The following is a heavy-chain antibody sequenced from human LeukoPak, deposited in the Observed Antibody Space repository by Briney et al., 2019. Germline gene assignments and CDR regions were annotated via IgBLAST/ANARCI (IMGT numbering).Heavy chain of an antibody. D-gene: IGHD2-2*01. Sequence: GGSLRLSCAASGFTFSSYSMNWVRQAPGKGLEWVSSISSSSSYIYYADSVKGRFTISRDNAKNSLYLQMNSLRAEDTAVYYCARDKHNGYCSNTCCYQVYLVQGRIVTVSS. V-gene: IGHV3-21*01. CDR2: ISSSSSYI. J-gene: IGHJ4*02. CDR1: GFTFSSYS. CDR3: ARDKHNGYCSNTCCYQVY.